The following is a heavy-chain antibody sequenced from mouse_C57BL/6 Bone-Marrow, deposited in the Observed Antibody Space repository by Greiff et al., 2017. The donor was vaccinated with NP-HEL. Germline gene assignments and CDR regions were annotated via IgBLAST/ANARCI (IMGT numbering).Heavy chain of an antibody. D-gene: IGHD1-1*01. Sequence: EVQLQQSGAALVRPGASVKLSCTASGFNIKDDYMHWVKQRPEQGLEWIGWIDPENGDTEYASKFQGKATITADTSSNTAYLQLSSLTSEDTAVYYCTAYYYGSNYWGQGTTLTVSS. CDR3: TAYYYGSNY. CDR2: IDPENGDT. V-gene: IGHV14-4*01. CDR1: GFNIKDDY. J-gene: IGHJ2*01.